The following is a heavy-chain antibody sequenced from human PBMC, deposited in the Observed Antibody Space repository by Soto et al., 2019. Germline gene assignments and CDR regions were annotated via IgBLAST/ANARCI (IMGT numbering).Heavy chain of an antibody. J-gene: IGHJ5*02. Sequence: GESLKISCTGVGYSFTSYWISWVRQMPGKGLEWMGIIYPGDSDTRYSPSFQGQVTISADKSITTAYLQWSSLKASDTAMYYCARGYCTTTICDPWFDPWGQGTLVTVSS. V-gene: IGHV5-51*01. CDR1: GYSFTSYW. D-gene: IGHD2-2*01. CDR3: ARGYCTTTICDPWFDP. CDR2: IYPGDSDT.